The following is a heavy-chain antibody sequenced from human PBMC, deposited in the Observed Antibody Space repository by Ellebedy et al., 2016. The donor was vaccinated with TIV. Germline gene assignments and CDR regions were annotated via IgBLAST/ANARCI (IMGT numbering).Heavy chain of an antibody. CDR3: AKGEDSSGYYYGY. V-gene: IGHV3-9*01. CDR2: ISWNSGSI. J-gene: IGHJ4*02. Sequence: GGSLRLXXAASGFTFDDYAMHWVRQAPGKGLEWVSGISWNSGSIGYADSVKGRFTISRDNAKNSLYLQMNSLRAEDTALYYCAKGEDSSGYYYGYWGQGTLVTVSS. CDR1: GFTFDDYA. D-gene: IGHD3-22*01.